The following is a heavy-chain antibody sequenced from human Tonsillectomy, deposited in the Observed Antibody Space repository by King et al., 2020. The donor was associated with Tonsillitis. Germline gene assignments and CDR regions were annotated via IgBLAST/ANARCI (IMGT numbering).Heavy chain of an antibody. Sequence: VQLVESGGGVVQPGRSLRLSCAASGFTFSSYAMHWVRQAPGKGLEWVAIISYDGSSKYYADSVKGRFTISRDNSKNTLYLQMNSLRAADTAVYYCAREMIVAISPPLDYWGQGTLVTVSS. CDR1: GFTFSSYA. D-gene: IGHD3/OR15-3a*01. J-gene: IGHJ4*02. CDR2: ISYDGSSK. V-gene: IGHV3-30-3*01. CDR3: AREMIVAISPPLDY.